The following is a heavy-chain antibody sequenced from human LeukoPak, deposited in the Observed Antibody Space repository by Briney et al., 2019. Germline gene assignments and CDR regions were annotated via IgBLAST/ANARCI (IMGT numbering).Heavy chain of an antibody. J-gene: IGHJ4*02. V-gene: IGHV1-69*05. CDR3: ARDLVDGVGAPGAY. D-gene: IGHD1-26*01. CDR2: IIPIFGTA. CDR1: GGTFSSYA. Sequence: SVKVSCKASGGTFSSYAISWVRQAPGQGLEWMGRIIPIFGTANYAQKFQSRVTITTDESTSTAYMELSSLRSEDTAVYYCARDLVDGVGAPGAYWGQGALVTVSS.